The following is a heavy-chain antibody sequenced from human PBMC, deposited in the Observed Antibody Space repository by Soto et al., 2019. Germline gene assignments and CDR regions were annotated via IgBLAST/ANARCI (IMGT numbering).Heavy chain of an antibody. V-gene: IGHV3-23*01. D-gene: IGHD2-15*01. CDR3: AKGVDIVVVVADLCDY. J-gene: IGHJ4*02. Sequence: EVQLLESGGGLVQPGGSLRLSCAASGFTFSSYAMSWVRQAPGKGLEWVSAISGSGGSTYYADSVKGRFTISRDNSKNTLYLQMNGLRAEDTAVYYCAKGVDIVVVVADLCDYWGQGTLVTVSS. CDR1: GFTFSSYA. CDR2: ISGSGGST.